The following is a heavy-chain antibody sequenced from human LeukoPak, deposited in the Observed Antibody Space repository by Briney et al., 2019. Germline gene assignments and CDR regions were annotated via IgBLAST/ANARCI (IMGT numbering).Heavy chain of an antibody. CDR3: AKDNLRYFDWLPNWFDP. CDR1: GFTFSSYA. D-gene: IGHD3-9*01. Sequence: GGSLRLSCAASGFTFSSYAMSWVRQAPGKGLEWVSAISGSGGSTYYADSVKGRFTISRDNSKKTLYLQMNSLRAEDTAVYYCAKDNLRYFDWLPNWFDPWGQGTLVTVSS. J-gene: IGHJ5*02. CDR2: ISGSGGST. V-gene: IGHV3-23*01.